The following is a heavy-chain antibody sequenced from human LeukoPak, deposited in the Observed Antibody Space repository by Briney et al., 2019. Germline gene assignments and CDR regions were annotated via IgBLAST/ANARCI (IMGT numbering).Heavy chain of an antibody. CDR3: ARASYYDYVWGSYTPSYFDY. V-gene: IGHV4-38-2*02. J-gene: IGHJ4*02. D-gene: IGHD3-16*01. CDR1: GYSISSGYY. Sequence: PSETLSLTCTVSGYSISSGYYWGWIRQPPGKGLEWIGSIYHSGSTYYNPSLKSRVTISVDTSKNQFSLKLSSVTAADTAVYYYARASYYDYVWGSYTPSYFDYWGQGTLVTVSS. CDR2: IYHSGST.